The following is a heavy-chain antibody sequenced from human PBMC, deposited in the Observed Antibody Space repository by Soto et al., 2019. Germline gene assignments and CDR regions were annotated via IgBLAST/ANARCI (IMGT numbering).Heavy chain of an antibody. CDR3: ARPPIPRGYDSQYYFDY. CDR2: INSDGSST. CDR1: GFTFSSYW. J-gene: IGHJ4*01. D-gene: IGHD5-12*01. Sequence: EVQLVESGGGLVQPGGSLRLSCAASGFTFSSYWMHWVRQAPGKGLVWVSRINSDGSSTSYADSVKGRFTISRDNAKNTLYLQMNSLRAEDTALYYCARPPIPRGYDSQYYFDYWGHGTLVTVSS. V-gene: IGHV3-74*01.